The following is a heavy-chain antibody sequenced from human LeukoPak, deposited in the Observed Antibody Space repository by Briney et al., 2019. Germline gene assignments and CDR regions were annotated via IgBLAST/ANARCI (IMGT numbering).Heavy chain of an antibody. CDR2: ISDSGGTI. CDR1: GFTFSDYF. V-gene: IGHV3-11*01. Sequence: GSLRLSCAASGFTFSDYFMTWIRQAPGKGLEWVSYISDSGGTIYYADSVKGRFTISRDNAKNSLYLQMNSLRAEDTAVYYCARDPHDYGGNDYWGQGTLVTVSS. CDR3: ARDPHDYGGNDY. D-gene: IGHD4-23*01. J-gene: IGHJ4*02.